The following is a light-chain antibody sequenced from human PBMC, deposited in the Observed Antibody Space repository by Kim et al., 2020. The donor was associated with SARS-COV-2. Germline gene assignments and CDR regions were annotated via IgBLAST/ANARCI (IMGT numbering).Light chain of an antibody. Sequence: QSALTQPASVSGSPGQSITISCTGTSSDVGGYAYVSWYQRHPGKAPKLMIYDVTKRPSGVSHRFSGSKSGNTASLSISGLQADDAADYFCSSYAGSSTWVFGGGTKLTVL. CDR3: SSYAGSSTWV. V-gene: IGLV2-14*03. CDR1: SSDVGGYAY. CDR2: DVT. J-gene: IGLJ3*02.